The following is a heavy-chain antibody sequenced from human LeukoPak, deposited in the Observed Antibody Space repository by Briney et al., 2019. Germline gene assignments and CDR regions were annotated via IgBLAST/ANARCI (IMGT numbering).Heavy chain of an antibody. Sequence: PSETLSLTCAVSGYPISSGFYWGWIRQPPGKGLEWIGIIYYTGSSYSSPSLKSRVTISVDTSKNQFSLKLSSVTAADTAVYYCARNYCSSTSCHRGDFDSWGQGTLVTASS. V-gene: IGHV4-38-2*01. CDR1: GYPISSGFY. CDR2: IYYTGSS. J-gene: IGHJ4*02. D-gene: IGHD2-2*01. CDR3: ARNYCSSTSCHRGDFDS.